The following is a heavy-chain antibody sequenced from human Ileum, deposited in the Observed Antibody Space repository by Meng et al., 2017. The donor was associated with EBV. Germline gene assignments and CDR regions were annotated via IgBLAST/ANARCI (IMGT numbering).Heavy chain of an antibody. D-gene: IGHD1-26*01. J-gene: IGHJ4*02. CDR3: ARDAGGSLSPDY. CDR2: IMKGGDAT. Sequence: VQVVESGGGLVKPGGSLRLSCGAAGFNFSDYYMTWIRQAPGKGPEWVSGIMKGGDATYYSDSVKGRFTISRDNSKNTLYLQMSSLRVEDTAVYYCARDAGGSLSPDYWGQGTLVTVSS. V-gene: IGHV3-23*04. CDR1: GFNFSDYY.